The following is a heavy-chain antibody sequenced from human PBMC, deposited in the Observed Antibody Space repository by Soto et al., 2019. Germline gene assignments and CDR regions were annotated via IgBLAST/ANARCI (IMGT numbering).Heavy chain of an antibody. D-gene: IGHD2-15*01. CDR1: GLSLSNKEMC. V-gene: IGHV2-70*11. Sequence: SPPKPGNPTQPLTLNCTFSGLSLSNKEMCVSWIRQPPGKALEWLARIDWDDDKYYSTSLKTRLTISKDTSKNQVVLTMTNMDPVDTATYYCARTSLGYCSGGSCYSGMDYYYYYMDVWGKGTTVTVSS. CDR2: IDWDDDK. CDR3: ARTSLGYCSGGSCYSGMDYYYYYMDV. J-gene: IGHJ6*03.